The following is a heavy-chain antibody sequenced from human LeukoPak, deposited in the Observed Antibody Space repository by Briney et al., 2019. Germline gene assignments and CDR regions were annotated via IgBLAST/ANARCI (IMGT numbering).Heavy chain of an antibody. Sequence: ASVKVSCKASDYTFTSYGISWVRQAPGQGLEWMGWVSTYNGNTNYAQKLQGRVTMTTDTSTSTAYMELRGLRSDDTAVYYCARGPYCSGGTCYSQYYDYWGQGTLVIVSS. D-gene: IGHD2-15*01. V-gene: IGHV1-18*01. CDR3: ARGPYCSGGTCYSQYYDY. CDR1: DYTFTSYG. J-gene: IGHJ4*02. CDR2: VSTYNGNT.